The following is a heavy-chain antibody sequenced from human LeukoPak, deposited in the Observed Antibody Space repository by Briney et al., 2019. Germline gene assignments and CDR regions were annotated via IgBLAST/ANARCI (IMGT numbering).Heavy chain of an antibody. CDR2: ISRSSSTI. CDR1: GFTFSTYS. V-gene: IGHV3-48*01. Sequence: GGSLRLSCAASGFTFSTYSMSWVRQAPGKGLEWVSYISRSSSTIYYADSVKGRFTISRDNAKNSLYLQMNSLRAEDTAVYYCARPRGNVEMAAIPFDYWGQGTLVTVSS. D-gene: IGHD5-24*01. CDR3: ARPRGNVEMAAIPFDY. J-gene: IGHJ4*02.